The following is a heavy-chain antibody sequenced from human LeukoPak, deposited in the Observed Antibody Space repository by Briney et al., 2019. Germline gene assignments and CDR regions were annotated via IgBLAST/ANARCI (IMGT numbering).Heavy chain of an antibody. CDR3: ARSRRAAAAPFDY. CDR1: GYTFTGYY. Sequence: ASVKVSCKASGYTFTGYYMHWVRQAPGQGLEWMGWINPNSGGTNYAQKFQGWVTMTRDTSNSTAYMELSRLRSDDTAVYYCARSRRAAAAPFDYWGQGTLVTVSS. J-gene: IGHJ4*02. V-gene: IGHV1-2*04. D-gene: IGHD6-13*01. CDR2: INPNSGGT.